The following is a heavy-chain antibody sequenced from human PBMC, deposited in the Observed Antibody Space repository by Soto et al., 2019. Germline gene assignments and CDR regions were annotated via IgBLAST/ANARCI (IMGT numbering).Heavy chain of an antibody. D-gene: IGHD3-22*01. J-gene: IGHJ4*02. CDR3: ARLYDSSGYYLNY. CDR1: GFTFSSYW. Sequence: EVQLVESGGGLVQPGGSLRLSCAASGFTFSSYWMSWVRQAPGKGLEWVANIKQDGSEKYYVDSVKGRFTISRDNAKNSLYLKMNSLRAEDTAVYYCARLYDSSGYYLNYWGQGTLVTVSS. CDR2: IKQDGSEK. V-gene: IGHV3-7*03.